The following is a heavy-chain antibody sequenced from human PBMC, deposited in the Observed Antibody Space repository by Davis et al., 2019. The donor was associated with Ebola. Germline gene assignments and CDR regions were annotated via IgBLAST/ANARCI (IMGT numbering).Heavy chain of an antibody. V-gene: IGHV3-23*01. J-gene: IGHJ4*02. CDR1: GFTFSSYA. CDR3: VPGTWI. CDR2: ISGSGGST. D-gene: IGHD5-18*01. Sequence: GGSLRLSCAASGFTFSSYAMSWVRQAPGKGLEWVSVISGSGGSTYYAESVKGRFTISRDNAKNSLYLQMNTLRVEDTAIYYCVPGTWIRGQGTLVTVSS.